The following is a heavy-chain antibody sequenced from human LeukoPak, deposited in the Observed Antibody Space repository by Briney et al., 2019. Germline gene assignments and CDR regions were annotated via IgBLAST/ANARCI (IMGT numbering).Heavy chain of an antibody. D-gene: IGHD6-6*01. CDR2: IYFTGST. CDR3: ARGIGAAAPLDF. V-gene: IGHV4-59*01. Sequence: SETLSLTCSVSSGYISTFYWSWFRQPPGKALEWIGYIYFTGSTNYNPSLKSRVTMSVDTSKNRFSLKLGSVTAADTAVYFCARGIGAAAPLDFWGQGTLVTVSS. CDR1: SGYISTFY. J-gene: IGHJ4*02.